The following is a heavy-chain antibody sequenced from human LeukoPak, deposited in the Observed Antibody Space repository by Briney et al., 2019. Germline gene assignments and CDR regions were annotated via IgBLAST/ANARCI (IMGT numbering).Heavy chain of an antibody. CDR3: ARGLGGYCSSTSCRD. CDR1: GYTFTSYD. V-gene: IGHV1-8*03. J-gene: IGHJ4*02. Sequence: ASVKVSCKASGYTFTSYDINWVRQATGQGLEWMGWMNPNSGNTGYAQKFQGRVTITRNTSISTAYMELSSLRSEDTAVYYCARGLGGYCSSTSCRDWGQGTLVTVSS. D-gene: IGHD2-2*01. CDR2: MNPNSGNT.